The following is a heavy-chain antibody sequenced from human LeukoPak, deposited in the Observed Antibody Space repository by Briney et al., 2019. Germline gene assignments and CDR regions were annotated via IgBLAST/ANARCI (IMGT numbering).Heavy chain of an antibody. CDR2: IYYSGST. D-gene: IGHD5-12*01. Sequence: SETLSLTRTVSGGSISSSSYYWGWIRQPPGKGLEWIGSIYYSGSTYYNPSLKSRVTISVDTSKNQFSLKLSSVTAADTAVYYCATRGVVATIVQDYWGQGTLVTVSS. CDR3: ATRGVVATIVQDY. V-gene: IGHV4-39*01. CDR1: GGSISSSSYY. J-gene: IGHJ4*02.